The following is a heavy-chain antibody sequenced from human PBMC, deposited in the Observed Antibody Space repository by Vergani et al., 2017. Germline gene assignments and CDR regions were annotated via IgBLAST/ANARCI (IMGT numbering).Heavy chain of an antibody. CDR2: IYYSGST. D-gene: IGHD3-22*01. Sequence: QVQLQESGPGLVKPSETLSLTCTVSGGSISSYYWSWIRQPPGKGLEWIGYIYYSGSTNYNPCLKSRVTISVDTSKNQFSLKLSSVTAADTAVYYCARGSDTYYYDSSGYYDYWGQGTLVTVSS. CDR3: ARGSDTYYYDSSGYYDY. V-gene: IGHV4-59*01. CDR1: GGSISSYY. J-gene: IGHJ4*02.